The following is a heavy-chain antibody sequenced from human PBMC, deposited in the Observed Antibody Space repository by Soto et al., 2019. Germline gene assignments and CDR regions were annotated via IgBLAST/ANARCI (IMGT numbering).Heavy chain of an antibody. CDR3: ARPKTKVYSAFDT. CDR1: GFTFTSHW. J-gene: IGHJ3*02. D-gene: IGHD6-6*01. V-gene: IGHV3-74*03. Sequence: EVQLVESGGGLVQPGGSPRLSCAASGFTFTSHWLHWVRQAPGEGLVWVSRMSPDGSDTKFADSVKGRFTISRDNAKSTLYLDMNSLRAEDTGVYYCARPKTKVYSAFDTWGQGTMVTVSS. CDR2: MSPDGSDT.